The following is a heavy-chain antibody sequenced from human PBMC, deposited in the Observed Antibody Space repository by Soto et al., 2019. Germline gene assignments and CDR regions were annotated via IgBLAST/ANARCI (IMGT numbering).Heavy chain of an antibody. CDR2: ISYDGSNK. CDR3: GCPSILFRWSRYEIDY. CDR1: GFTFSSYA. D-gene: IGHD3-3*01. Sequence: PGGSLRLSCAASGFTFSSYAMHWVRQAPGKGLEWVAVISYDGSNKYYADSVKGRFTISRDNSKNTLYLQMNSLRAEDTAVYYCGCPSILFRWSRYEIDYWGQGTLVTVSS. J-gene: IGHJ4*02. V-gene: IGHV3-30-3*01.